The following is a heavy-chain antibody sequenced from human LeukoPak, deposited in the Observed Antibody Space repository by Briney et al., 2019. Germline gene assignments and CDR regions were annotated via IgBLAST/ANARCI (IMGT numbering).Heavy chain of an antibody. CDR1: GFDFSGFY. J-gene: IGHJ4*02. CDR3: IRQECSGGSCSYVDY. Sequence: GGSLRLSCAASGFDFSGFYMHWVRRASGRGLECVGLIRSESCSYTTVYAASVTGRFTISRDDSKNTAYLQLNSLKAEDTAVYYCIRQECSGGSCSYVDYWGQGTLVTVSS. CDR2: IRSESCSYTT. D-gene: IGHD2-15*01. V-gene: IGHV3-73*01.